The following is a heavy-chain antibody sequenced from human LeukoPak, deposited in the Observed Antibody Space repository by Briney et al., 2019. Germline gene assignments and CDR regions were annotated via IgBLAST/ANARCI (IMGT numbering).Heavy chain of an antibody. J-gene: IGHJ4*02. CDR1: GVPFSGYY. D-gene: IGHD3-22*01. Sequence: SETLSLTCAVYGVPFSGYYWSWIRQPPGKGLEWIGEINHSGSTDYNPSLKSRVTISIDTSKNQFSLKLSSVTAADTAVYYCAPRGYYDSSGYYYFDNWGQGTLVTVSS. V-gene: IGHV4-34*01. CDR2: INHSGST. CDR3: APRGYYDSSGYYYFDN.